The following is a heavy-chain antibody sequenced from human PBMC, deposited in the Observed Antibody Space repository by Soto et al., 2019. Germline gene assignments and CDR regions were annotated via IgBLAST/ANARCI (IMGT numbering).Heavy chain of an antibody. J-gene: IGHJ3*02. V-gene: IGHV4-30-2*01. CDR3: ARARMISNTWILTAFYT. CDR2: IYHSGST. Sequence: SETLSLTCAVSDGSISSGGYSWSWIRQPPGKGLEWIGYIYHSGSTYYNPSLKSRVTISVDRSKNQFSLKLSSVTAADTAVYYCARARMISNTWILTAFYTWGQRTMVPVAS. D-gene: IGHD5-18*01. CDR1: DGSISSGGYS.